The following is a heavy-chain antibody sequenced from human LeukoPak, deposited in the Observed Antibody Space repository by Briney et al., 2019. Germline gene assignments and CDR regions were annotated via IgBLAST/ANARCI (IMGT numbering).Heavy chain of an antibody. CDR2: TSAYNGNT. Sequence: ASVKVSCKASGYTFTSYGISWVRQAPGQGLEWMGWTSAYNGNTNYAQKLQGRVTMTTDTSTSTAYMELRSLRSDDTAVYYCARWAPHYYGSGSYLDYWGQGTLVTVSS. J-gene: IGHJ4*02. D-gene: IGHD3-10*01. V-gene: IGHV1-18*01. CDR1: GYTFTSYG. CDR3: ARWAPHYYGSGSYLDY.